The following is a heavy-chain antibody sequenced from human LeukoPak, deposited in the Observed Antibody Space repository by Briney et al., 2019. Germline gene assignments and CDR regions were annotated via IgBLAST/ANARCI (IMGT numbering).Heavy chain of an antibody. J-gene: IGHJ4*02. CDR3: VRQGGRGGSIWGSSDC. D-gene: IGHD3-16*01. CDR1: GDTSTSFW. CDR2: IYPGGSAT. V-gene: IGHV5-51*01. Sequence: GEPLKIPCKASGDTSTSFWIGWLRHLPGKGLEGMAIIYPGGSATTYNPSFEDQVSISAAQSASNVYLHWNRLEASDTAIYYCVRQGGRGGSIWGSSDCWGQGTMVIVSS.